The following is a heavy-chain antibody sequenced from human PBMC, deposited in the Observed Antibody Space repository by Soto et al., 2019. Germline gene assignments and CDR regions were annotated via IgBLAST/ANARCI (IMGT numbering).Heavy chain of an antibody. Sequence: QVHLVQSGAEVRQPAASVKVSCKGSGYSFTTYGITWVRQAPGQGLEWMGWISAHNGNTNYAQKLQGRVTVTRDTSTSTAYMELRNLRSDDTAVYYCARGRYGDYWGQGALVTVSS. CDR1: GYSFTTYG. V-gene: IGHV1-18*01. CDR3: ARGRYGDY. J-gene: IGHJ4*02. CDR2: ISAHNGNT. D-gene: IGHD1-1*01.